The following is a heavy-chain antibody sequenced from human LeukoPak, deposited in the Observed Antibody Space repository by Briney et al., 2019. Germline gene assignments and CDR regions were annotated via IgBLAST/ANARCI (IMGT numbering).Heavy chain of an antibody. J-gene: IGHJ4*02. V-gene: IGHV3-30-3*01. CDR3: ARNGYSSSWSAYFDY. CDR1: GFTFSRYA. CDR2: ISYDGSNK. D-gene: IGHD6-13*01. Sequence: GRSLRLSCAASGFTFSRYAMHWVRQAPGKGLEWVAVISYDGSNKYYADSVKGRFTISRDNSKNTLYLQMNSLRAEDTAVYYCARNGYSSSWSAYFDYWGQGTLVTVSS.